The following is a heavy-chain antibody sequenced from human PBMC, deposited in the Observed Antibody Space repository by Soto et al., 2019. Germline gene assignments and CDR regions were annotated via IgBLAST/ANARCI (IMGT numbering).Heavy chain of an antibody. CDR1: GYSFTDYH. CDR3: ARVASTDCSNGVCSFFYNHDMDV. J-gene: IGHJ6*02. V-gene: IGHV1-2*04. Sequence: GASVKVSCKASGYSFTDYHIHWVRQAPGQGLEWLGRINPKSGGTSTAQKFQGWVTMTTDTSISTASMELTRLTSDDTAIYYCARVASTDCSNGVCSFFYNHDMDVWGQGTTVTVSS. CDR2: INPKSGGT. D-gene: IGHD2-8*01.